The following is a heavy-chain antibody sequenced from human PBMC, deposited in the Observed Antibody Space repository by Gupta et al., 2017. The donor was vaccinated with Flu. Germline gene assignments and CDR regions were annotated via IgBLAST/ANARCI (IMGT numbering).Heavy chain of an antibody. CDR3: AKDRSGNPAIDY. D-gene: IGHD6-13*01. J-gene: IGHJ4*02. Sequence: VQLFESVGGVVQPGESLRLPCVVSCLTFSDYAMNWVRQAPGKGLEWLSTVGAGGDRTYYADSVMGRFTISRDNSKNTIYLQMDSLRGDDTAVYYCAKDRSGNPAIDYWGQGALVTVSA. CDR2: VGAGGDRT. CDR1: CLTFSDYA. V-gene: IGHV3-23*01.